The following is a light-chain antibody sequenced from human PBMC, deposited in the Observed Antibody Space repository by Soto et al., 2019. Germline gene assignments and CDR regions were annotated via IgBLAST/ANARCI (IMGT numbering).Light chain of an antibody. CDR3: QQYSSYSS. CDR2: DAS. V-gene: IGKV1-5*01. J-gene: IGKJ2*01. CDR1: QSISGW. Sequence: DIQMTQSPSTLSASVGARVTITCRASQSISGWLAWYQQKPGKAPNLLISDASSLESGVPSRFSGSGSGTEFTLTISGLQPDDFATYYCQQYSSYSSFGQGTKLEIK.